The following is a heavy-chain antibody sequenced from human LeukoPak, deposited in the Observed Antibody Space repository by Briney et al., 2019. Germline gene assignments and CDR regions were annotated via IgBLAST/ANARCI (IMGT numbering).Heavy chain of an antibody. Sequence: PGGSLRLSCAASGFTFSSYEMNWVRQAPGKGLEWVSYISSTGKTIYYADSVKGRFTISRDNKNSLYLQMNSLRAEDTAVYYCARGAFTVLGYWGQGTLVTVSS. CDR1: GFTFSSYE. J-gene: IGHJ4*02. D-gene: IGHD3-9*01. V-gene: IGHV3-48*03. CDR2: ISSTGKTI. CDR3: ARGAFTVLGY.